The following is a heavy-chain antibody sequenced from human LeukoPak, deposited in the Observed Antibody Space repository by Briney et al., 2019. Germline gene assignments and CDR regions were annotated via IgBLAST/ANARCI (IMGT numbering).Heavy chain of an antibody. CDR3: ARRRKIQLWPSGGGDAFDI. Sequence: PSETLSLTCTVSGGSISSGGYYWGWIRQPPGKGLEWIGSIYYSGSTYYNPSLKSRVTISVDTSRTQFSLKLTSVTAADTAIYYCARRRKIQLWPSGGGDAFDIWGQGTMVTVSS. V-gene: IGHV4-39*07. J-gene: IGHJ3*02. CDR1: GGSISSGGYY. CDR2: IYYSGST. D-gene: IGHD5-18*01.